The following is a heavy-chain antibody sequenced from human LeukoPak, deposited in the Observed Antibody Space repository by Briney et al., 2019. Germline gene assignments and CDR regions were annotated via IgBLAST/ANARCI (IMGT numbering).Heavy chain of an antibody. CDR2: IHYSGST. J-gene: IGHJ5*02. CDR3: VRLTYTASWYYFDP. D-gene: IGHD2/OR15-2a*01. Sequence: SETLSLTCTVSGASLSGYYWSWIRQPPGKGLEWIGYIHYSGSTKYNPSLESQVTISVDTARNQFSLKLNSVTATDTAVYFCVRLTYTASWYYFDPWGQGTLVTVSS. V-gene: IGHV4-59*01. CDR1: GASLSGYY.